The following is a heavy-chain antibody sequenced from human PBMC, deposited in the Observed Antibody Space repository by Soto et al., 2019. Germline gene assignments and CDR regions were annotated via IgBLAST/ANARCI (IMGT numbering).Heavy chain of an antibody. V-gene: IGHV1-69*04. Sequence: SVKVSCKASGYTFTSYYMHWVRQAPGQGLEWMGRIIPILGIANYAQKFQGRVTITADKSTSTAYMELSSLRSEDTAVYYCARDEPYYYYMDVWGKGTTVTVSS. J-gene: IGHJ6*03. CDR3: ARDEPYYYYMDV. CDR1: GYTFTSYY. CDR2: IIPILGIA.